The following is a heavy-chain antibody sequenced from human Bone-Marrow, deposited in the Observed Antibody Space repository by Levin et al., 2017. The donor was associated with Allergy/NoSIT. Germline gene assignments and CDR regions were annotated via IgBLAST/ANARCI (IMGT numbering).Heavy chain of an antibody. CDR2: IGIAGDT. J-gene: IGHJ6*02. V-gene: IGHV3-13*01. CDR1: GFTLSTYD. D-gene: IGHD6-19*01. Sequence: GGSLRLSCAASGFTLSTYDIQWVRQVAGRGLEWVSAIGIAGDTHYSGSVKGRFTISRENAQNSVYLQMNSLRAGDTAVYYCARDPSGRGMDVWGQGTTVTVSS. CDR3: ARDPSGRGMDV.